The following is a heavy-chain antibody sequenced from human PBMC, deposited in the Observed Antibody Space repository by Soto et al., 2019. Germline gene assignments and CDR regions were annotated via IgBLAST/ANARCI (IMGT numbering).Heavy chain of an antibody. D-gene: IGHD3-22*01. V-gene: IGHV3-23*01. J-gene: IGHJ3*02. Sequence: GGSLRLSCAASGFTFSSYAMSWVRQAPGKGLEWVSAISGSGGSTYYADSVKGRFTISRDNSKNSLYLQMNSLRAEDTAVYYCARGDYYDSSGPFSDAFDIWGQGTMVTVSS. CDR3: ARGDYYDSSGPFSDAFDI. CDR2: ISGSGGST. CDR1: GFTFSSYA.